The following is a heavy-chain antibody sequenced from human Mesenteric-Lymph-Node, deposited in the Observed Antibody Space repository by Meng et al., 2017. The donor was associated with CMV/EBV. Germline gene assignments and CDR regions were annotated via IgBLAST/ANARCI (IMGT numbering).Heavy chain of an antibody. CDR3: ARDVGHCNDTTCYYSFDS. CDR2: IYYSGST. Sequence: SETLSLTCTVSGGSISSGDYYWSWIRQPPGKGLEWIGYIYYSGSTYYNPSLKSRVTISVDTSKNQFSLKLSSVTAADTAVYYCARDVGHCNDTTCYYSFDSWGQGTLVTVSS. CDR1: GGSISSGDYY. V-gene: IGHV4-30-4*08. D-gene: IGHD2-15*01. J-gene: IGHJ4*02.